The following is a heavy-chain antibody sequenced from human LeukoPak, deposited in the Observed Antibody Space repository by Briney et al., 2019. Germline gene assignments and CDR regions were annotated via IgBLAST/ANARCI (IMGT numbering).Heavy chain of an antibody. CDR2: ISYDGSKK. J-gene: IGHJ6*03. V-gene: IGHV3-30*09. D-gene: IGHD4-11*01. CDR3: ARDRDDYRRPYYYYYYMDV. CDR1: GFTVSSNY. Sequence: GGSLRLSCAASGFTVSSNYMSWVRQAPGKGLEWVAVISYDGSKKYYADSVMRRFAISRDNSKNTLYLQMNSLRAEDTAVYYCARDRDDYRRPYYYYYYMDVWGKGTTVTVSS.